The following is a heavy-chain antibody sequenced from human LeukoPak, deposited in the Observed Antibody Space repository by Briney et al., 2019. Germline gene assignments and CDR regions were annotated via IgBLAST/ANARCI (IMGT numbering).Heavy chain of an antibody. Sequence: GASVKVSCKASGGTFSSYAISWVRQAPGQGLEWMGGIIPIFGTANYAQKFQGRVTITTDESTSTAYMELSSLRSEETAVYYCARVRGLGYCSSTSCYGTRLDYYIDVWGKGTTVTVSS. CDR2: IIPIFGTA. CDR1: GGTFSSYA. CDR3: ARVRGLGYCSSTSCYGTRLDYYIDV. J-gene: IGHJ6*03. V-gene: IGHV1-69*05. D-gene: IGHD2-2*01.